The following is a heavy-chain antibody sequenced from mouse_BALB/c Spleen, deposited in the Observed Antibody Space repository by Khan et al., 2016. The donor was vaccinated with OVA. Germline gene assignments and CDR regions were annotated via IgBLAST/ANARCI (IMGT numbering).Heavy chain of an antibody. CDR1: GYSITSDYA. CDR2: ISYSGNT. D-gene: IGHD1-1*01. CDR3: ARVYGGDFDY. V-gene: IGHV3-2*02. Sequence: EVQLVESGPGLVKPSQSLSLTCTVTGYSITSDYAWNWIRQFPGNKLEWMGFISYSGNTKYNPSLKSRISITRDTSENQFFLQLNSVTTEDTATYDCARVYGGDFDYWGQGTTLTVSS. J-gene: IGHJ2*01.